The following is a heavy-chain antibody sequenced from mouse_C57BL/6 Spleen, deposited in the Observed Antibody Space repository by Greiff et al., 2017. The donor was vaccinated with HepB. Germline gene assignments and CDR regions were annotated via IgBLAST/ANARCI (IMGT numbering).Heavy chain of an antibody. CDR2: IYPGSGST. D-gene: IGHD3-2*02. V-gene: IGHV1-55*01. J-gene: IGHJ2*01. CDR1: GYTFTSYW. Sequence: QVQLQQSGAELVKPGASVKMSCKASGYTFTSYWITWVKQRPGQGLEWIGDIYPGSGSTNYNEKFKSKATLTVDTSSSTAYMQLSSLTSEDSAVYYCAREDSSGSTYYFDYWGQGTTLTVSS. CDR3: AREDSSGSTYYFDY.